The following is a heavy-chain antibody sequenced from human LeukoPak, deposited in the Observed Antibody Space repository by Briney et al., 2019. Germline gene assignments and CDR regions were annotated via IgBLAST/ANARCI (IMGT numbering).Heavy chain of an antibody. D-gene: IGHD3-16*01. CDR2: ISAYNGNT. CDR1: GYTFTSYG. J-gene: IGHJ4*02. Sequence: ASVKVSCKASGYTFTSYGISWVRQAPGQGLEWMGWISAYNGNTNYAQKLQGRVTITTDTSASTAYMELRSLRSDDTAVYYCARVTRYLGRTGGRYFDYWGQGTLVTVSS. V-gene: IGHV1-18*04. CDR3: ARVTRYLGRTGGRYFDY.